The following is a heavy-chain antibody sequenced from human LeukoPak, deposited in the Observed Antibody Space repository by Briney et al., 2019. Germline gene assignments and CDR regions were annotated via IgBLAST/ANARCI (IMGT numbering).Heavy chain of an antibody. CDR3: ARDMRQRFYGMDV. CDR1: GGSVSSGSYY. D-gene: IGHD3-16*01. V-gene: IGHV4-39*07. CDR2: INYSGST. Sequence: SETLSLTCTVSGGSVSSGSYYWTWIRQPPGKGLEWIGEINYSGSTNYNPSLKSRVTISVDTSKNQFSLKLTSVTAADTAVYYCARDMRQRFYGMDVWGQGTTVTVSS. J-gene: IGHJ6*02.